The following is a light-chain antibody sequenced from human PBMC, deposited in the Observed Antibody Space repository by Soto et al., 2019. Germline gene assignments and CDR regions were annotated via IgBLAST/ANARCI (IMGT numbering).Light chain of an antibody. CDR2: EVS. CDR1: TSDVGGYNY. V-gene: IGLV2-8*01. Sequence: QSVLTQPPSASGSPGQTVTISRTGTTSDVGGYNYVSWYQQHPGKVPKLMIYEVSKRPSGVPDRFSGSKSGKTASLTVSGLQAEDEADYYCSSYGGNNNYVFGTGTKVTVL. J-gene: IGLJ1*01. CDR3: SSYGGNNNYV.